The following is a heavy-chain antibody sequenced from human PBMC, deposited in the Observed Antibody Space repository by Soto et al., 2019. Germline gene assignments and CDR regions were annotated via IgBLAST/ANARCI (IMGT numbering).Heavy chain of an antibody. Sequence: QVQLVESGGGVVQPGRSLRLSCAASGFTFSSYGMHWVRQAPGKGLEWVAIISYDGSNNYYADSVRGRFTISRDNSKNTLFLQMNSLGAEDTAVYYCARELSSGWYSGYYYGMDVWGQGTTVTVSS. D-gene: IGHD6-19*01. V-gene: IGHV3-30*03. CDR3: ARELSSGWYSGYYYGMDV. CDR1: GFTFSSYG. J-gene: IGHJ6*02. CDR2: ISYDGSNN.